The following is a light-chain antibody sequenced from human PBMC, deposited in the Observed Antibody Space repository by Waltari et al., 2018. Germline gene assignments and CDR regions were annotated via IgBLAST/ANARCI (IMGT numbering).Light chain of an antibody. CDR3: QRANRFPFT. J-gene: IGKJ3*01. CDR2: LTS. CDR1: QSFGTW. Sequence: DIQMTQSPSSVSASIGDRVTITCRASQSFGTWLPWYQQKPGRAPKLLIHLTSSLQSGVPARFSGSGSGTEFTLTISSLQSEDFATYYCQRANRFPFTFGPGTKVEIK. V-gene: IGKV1-12*01.